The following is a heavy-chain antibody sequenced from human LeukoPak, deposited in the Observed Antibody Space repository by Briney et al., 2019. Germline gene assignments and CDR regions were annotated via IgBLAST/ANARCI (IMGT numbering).Heavy chain of an antibody. D-gene: IGHD3-22*01. V-gene: IGHV4-4*02. J-gene: IGHJ4*02. CDR2: IYHSGST. CDR3: AREFGDGSGYYLPLGY. CDR1: GGSISSSNW. Sequence: SETLSLTCAVSGGSISSSNWWSWVRQPPGKGLEWIGEIYHSGSTNYNPSLKSRVTISVDKSKNQFSLKLSSVTAADTAVYYCAREFGDGSGYYLPLGYWGQGTLVTVSS.